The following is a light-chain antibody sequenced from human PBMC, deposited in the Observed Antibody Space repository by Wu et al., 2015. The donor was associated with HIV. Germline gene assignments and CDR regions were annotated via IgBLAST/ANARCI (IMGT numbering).Light chain of an antibody. CDR2: GAS. V-gene: IGKV3-20*01. J-gene: IGKJ5*01. Sequence: EIVLTQSPATLPLSPGERATLSCRASRSLSSFLAWYQQKPDQAPRLLIYGASNRATGIPDRFSGSGSGTDFTLTISRLEPEDFAVYYCQQYRFSPITFGQGTRLEIK. CDR1: RSLSSF. CDR3: QQYRFSPIT.